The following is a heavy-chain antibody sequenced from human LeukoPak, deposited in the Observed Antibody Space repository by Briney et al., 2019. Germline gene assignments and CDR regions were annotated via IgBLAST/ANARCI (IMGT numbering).Heavy chain of an antibody. CDR2: ISGSDRST. D-gene: IGHD3-22*01. CDR1: GFTFSSYA. Sequence: GGSLRLSCAASGFTFSSYAMSWVRQAPGKGLEWVSGISGSDRSTYYADSVKGRFTISRDNSKNTVYLQMNSLRAEDTAIYYCARDYYYDSSRRYFDLWGRGTLVTVSS. CDR3: ARDYYYDSSRRYFDL. V-gene: IGHV3-23*01. J-gene: IGHJ2*01.